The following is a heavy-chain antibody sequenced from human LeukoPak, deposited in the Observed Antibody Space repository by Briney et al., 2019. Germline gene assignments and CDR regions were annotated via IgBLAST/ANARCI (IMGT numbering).Heavy chain of an antibody. J-gene: IGHJ4*02. Sequence: GGSLRLSCAASGFTFSSYWMSWVRQAPGKGLEWVANIKQDGSEKYYVDSVKGRFTISRDNAKNSLYLQMNSLRAEDTAVYYCARGAHGSGSYYSDYWGQGTLVTVSS. V-gene: IGHV3-7*03. CDR2: IKQDGSEK. D-gene: IGHD3-10*01. CDR1: GFTFSSYW. CDR3: ARGAHGSGSYYSDY.